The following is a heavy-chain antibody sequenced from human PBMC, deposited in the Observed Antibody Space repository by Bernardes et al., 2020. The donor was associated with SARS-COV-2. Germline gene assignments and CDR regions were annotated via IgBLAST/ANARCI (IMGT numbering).Heavy chain of an antibody. Sequence: GGSLRLSCAASGFTFSSYAMHWVRQAPGKGLEWVAVISYDGSNKYYADSVKGRFTISRDNSKNTLYLQMNSLRAEDTAVYYCARVRHLSYDSSGYYYPPSDFYYYYGMDVWGQGTTVTVSS. CDR2: ISYDGSNK. D-gene: IGHD3-22*01. CDR1: GFTFSSYA. V-gene: IGHV3-30-3*01. J-gene: IGHJ6*02. CDR3: ARVRHLSYDSSGYYYPPSDFYYYYGMDV.